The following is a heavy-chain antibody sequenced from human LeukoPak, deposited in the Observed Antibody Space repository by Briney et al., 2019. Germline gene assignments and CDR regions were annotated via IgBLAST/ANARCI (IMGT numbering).Heavy chain of an antibody. J-gene: IGHJ4*02. CDR1: GGSINNYY. CDR2: IYTRGST. V-gene: IGHV4-4*07. D-gene: IGHD6-25*01. CDR3: ARHGHSSGWQIDY. Sequence: SETLSLTCTVSGGSINNYYWSWIRQPAGKGLEWIGRIYTRGSTNYNPSLKSRVTMSVDTSKNQFSLKLSSVTAADTAVYYCARHGHSSGWQIDYWGQGTLVTVSS.